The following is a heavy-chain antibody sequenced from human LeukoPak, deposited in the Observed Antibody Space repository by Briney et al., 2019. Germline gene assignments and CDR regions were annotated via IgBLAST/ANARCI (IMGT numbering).Heavy chain of an antibody. CDR1: GFTFSSYA. Sequence: PGGSLRLSCAASGFTFSSYAISWVRQAPGQGLEWMGRIIPILGIANYAQKFQGRVTITADKSTSTAYMELSSLRSEDTAVYYCARADHSGSYQCDYWGQGTLVTVSS. D-gene: IGHD1-26*01. J-gene: IGHJ4*02. CDR3: ARADHSGSYQCDY. V-gene: IGHV1-69*04. CDR2: IIPILGIA.